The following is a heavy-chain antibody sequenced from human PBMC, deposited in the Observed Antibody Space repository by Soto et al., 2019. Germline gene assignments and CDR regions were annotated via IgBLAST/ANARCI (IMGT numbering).Heavy chain of an antibody. J-gene: IGHJ4*02. CDR1: GGTFSSYA. CDR3: ARDVSGGYYDSSGYSAAPFDY. V-gene: IGHV1-69*01. CDR2: IIPIFGTA. Sequence: QVQLVQSGVEVKKPGSSVKVSCKASGGTFSSYAISWVRQAPGQGLEWMGGIIPIFGTANYAQKFQGRVTITADESTSTAYMELSSLRSEDTAVYYCARDVSGGYYDSSGYSAAPFDYWGQGTLVTVSS. D-gene: IGHD3-22*01.